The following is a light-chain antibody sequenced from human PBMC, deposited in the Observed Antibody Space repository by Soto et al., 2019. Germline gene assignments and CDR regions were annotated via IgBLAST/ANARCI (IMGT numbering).Light chain of an antibody. Sequence: DIVMTQSPDSLAVSLGERATMNCKSSQSVLFSPNNKNYLAWYQQKPGQPPKLLIYWASTRESGVPDRFSVSGSGTDFTLTISSLKAEDVAFYYFQQYHSAPQTFGHGTKVEIK. CDR3: QQYHSAPQT. CDR2: WAS. J-gene: IGKJ1*01. CDR1: QSVLFSPNNKNY. V-gene: IGKV4-1*01.